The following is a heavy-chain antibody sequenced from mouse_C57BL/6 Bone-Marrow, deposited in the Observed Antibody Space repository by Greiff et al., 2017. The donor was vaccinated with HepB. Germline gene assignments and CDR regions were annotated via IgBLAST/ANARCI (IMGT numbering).Heavy chain of an antibody. CDR1: GYTFTDYE. D-gene: IGHD2-3*01. V-gene: IGHV1-15*01. Sequence: LVESGAELVRPGASVTLSCKASGYTFTDYEMHWVKQTPVHGLAWIGAIDPETGGTAYNQKFKGKAILTADKSSSTAYMELRSLTSEDSAVYYCTRSDDGYYRYWFAYWGQGTLVTVSA. CDR2: IDPETGGT. J-gene: IGHJ3*01. CDR3: TRSDDGYYRYWFAY.